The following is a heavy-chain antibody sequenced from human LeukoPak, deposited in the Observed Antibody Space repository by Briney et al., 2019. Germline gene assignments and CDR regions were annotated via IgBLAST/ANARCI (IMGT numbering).Heavy chain of an antibody. CDR2: INTNTGNP. V-gene: IGHV7-4-1*02. J-gene: IGHJ5*02. CDR3: ARVRSDCSSTSCPLSDWFDP. Sequence: ASVTVSCKASGYTFTSYATNWVRHGPGQGLEWMGWINTNTGNPTYAQGFTGRFVLSLDTSVSTAYLQISSLKAADTAVYFCARVRSDCSSTSCPLSDWFDPWGQGTLVTVST. D-gene: IGHD2-2*01. CDR1: GYTFTSYA.